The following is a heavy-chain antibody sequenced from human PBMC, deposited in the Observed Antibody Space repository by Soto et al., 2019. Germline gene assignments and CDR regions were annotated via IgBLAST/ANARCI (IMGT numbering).Heavy chain of an antibody. CDR1: GFDFTYYA. D-gene: IGHD1-26*01. Sequence: QVQLVESGGGAVQPGESLRLSCVASGFDFTYYAMHWVRQAPGKGLESVAVMSSDGSKIHHTDSVKGRFTISRDNSKNTLYLQMNILIKEDTAVYFCAKDEGVGGTLGLFDYWGQGTLVSVSS. CDR2: MSSDGSKI. J-gene: IGHJ4*02. V-gene: IGHV3-30*18. CDR3: AKDEGVGGTLGLFDY.